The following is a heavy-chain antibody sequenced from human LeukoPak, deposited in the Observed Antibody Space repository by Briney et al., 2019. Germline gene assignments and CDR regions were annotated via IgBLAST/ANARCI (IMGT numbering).Heavy chain of an antibody. CDR3: ARGYCSGGSCYDYYYYYMDV. V-gene: IGHV4-59*01. Sequence: SETLSLTCTVSGGSISSYYWSWIRQPPGKGLEWIGYIYYSGSTNYNPSLKSRVTISVDTSKNQFFLKLSSVTAADTAVYYCARGYCSGGSCYDYYYYYMDVWGKGTTVTVSS. J-gene: IGHJ6*03. CDR2: IYYSGST. D-gene: IGHD2-15*01. CDR1: GGSISSYY.